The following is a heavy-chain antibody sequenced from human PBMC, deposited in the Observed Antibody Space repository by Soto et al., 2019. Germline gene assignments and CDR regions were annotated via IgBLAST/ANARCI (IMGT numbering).Heavy chain of an antibody. V-gene: IGHV3-72*01. J-gene: IGHJ6*02. CDR1: GFTFSDHY. CDR2: NRNKAKSYTT. Sequence: EVQLVESGGGLVQPGGSLRLSCAASGFTFSDHYMDWVRQAPGKGLEWIGRNRNKAKSYTTEYAASVKGRFTISRDDSKNSLYRQMNSLQTEDTAVYYCARGSSTLKDPYYDYTRDVWGQGTTVTVSS. D-gene: IGHD6-19*01. CDR3: ARGSSTLKDPYYDYTRDV.